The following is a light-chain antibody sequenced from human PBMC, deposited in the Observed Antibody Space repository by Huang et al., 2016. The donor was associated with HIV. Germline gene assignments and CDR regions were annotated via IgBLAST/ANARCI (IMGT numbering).Light chain of an antibody. CDR3: QQYHNWPPLT. J-gene: IGKJ4*01. CDR2: GAS. V-gene: IGKV3-15*01. Sequence: EIVMTQSPATLSVSPGERATLSCRASQSVSTNLAWYRQKPGQAPRLLIYGASTRATGVPARFSGSGSGKEFTLAISSLQSEDLAIYYCQQYHNWPPLTFGGGTKVEI. CDR1: QSVSTN.